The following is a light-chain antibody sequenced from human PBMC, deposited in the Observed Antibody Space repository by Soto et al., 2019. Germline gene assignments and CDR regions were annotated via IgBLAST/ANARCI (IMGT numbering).Light chain of an antibody. CDR2: EVT. CDR3: YSYTGIFTSLFV. Sequence: QSALTQPASVSGYPGQSITISCTGTSRDIGTSNLVSWYQQYPGKAPKLIIYEVTKRPSGISNRFSGSKSGTTASLTISGLQPEDEADYYCYSYTGIFTSLFVFGTGTKVTVL. CDR1: SRDIGTSNL. V-gene: IGLV2-23*02. J-gene: IGLJ1*01.